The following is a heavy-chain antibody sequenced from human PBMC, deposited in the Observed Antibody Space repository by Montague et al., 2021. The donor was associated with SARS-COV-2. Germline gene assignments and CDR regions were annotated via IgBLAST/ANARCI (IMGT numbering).Heavy chain of an antibody. J-gene: IGHJ4*02. V-gene: IGHV2-70*13. D-gene: IGHD6-19*01. Sequence: PALVKPTQTLTLTCTFSGFSLSTSGVCVSWIRQRPGKALEWLALIDWDDDKYYSASLKTRLSISKGSSTNQVVLTMTNMDTVDTGTYYCARMGSAVPGIKSTSNVNIWGQGTQVTVSS. CDR2: IDWDDDK. CDR3: ARMGSAVPGIKSTSNVNI. CDR1: GFSLSTSGVC.